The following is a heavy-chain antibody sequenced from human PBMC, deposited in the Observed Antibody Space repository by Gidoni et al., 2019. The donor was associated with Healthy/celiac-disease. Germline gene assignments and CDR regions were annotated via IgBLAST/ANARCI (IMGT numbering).Heavy chain of an antibody. CDR3: AKVRPPYCSGGSCYSGVLDY. Sequence: QVQLVESGGGVVQPGRSLRLSCAAAGFNFSSYGRHWVRQAPGKGLECVSVISYDGSTTYSADSVKGRFTISRDNSKHTLSLQMNSLRAEDTAVYYCAKVRPPYCSGGSCYSGVLDYWGQGTLVTVSS. CDR1: GFNFSSYG. J-gene: IGHJ4*02. D-gene: IGHD2-15*01. V-gene: IGHV3-30*18. CDR2: ISYDGSTT.